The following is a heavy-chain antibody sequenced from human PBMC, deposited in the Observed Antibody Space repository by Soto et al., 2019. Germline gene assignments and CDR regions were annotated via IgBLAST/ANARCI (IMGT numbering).Heavy chain of an antibody. CDR2: FDPEDGET. D-gene: IGHD3-22*01. Sequence: ASVKVSCKVSGYTLTELSMHWVRQAPGKGLEWMGGFDPEDGETIYAQKFQGRVTMTEDTSTDIAYMELSSLRSEDTAVYYCATLPIYYDSSGYYSPFDYWGQGTLVTVSS. CDR1: GYTLTELS. J-gene: IGHJ4*02. CDR3: ATLPIYYDSSGYYSPFDY. V-gene: IGHV1-24*01.